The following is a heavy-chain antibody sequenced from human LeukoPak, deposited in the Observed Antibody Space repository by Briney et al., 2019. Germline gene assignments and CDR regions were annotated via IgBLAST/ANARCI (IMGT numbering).Heavy chain of an antibody. CDR1: GFNFNNYW. J-gene: IGHJ4*02. D-gene: IGHD6-19*01. Sequence: PGGSLRLSCAASGFNFNNYWMSWLRQAPGKGLEWVAVISYDGSNKYYADSVKGRFTISRDNSKNTLYLQMNSLRAEDTAVYYCAKDVAAVAGLFDYWGQGTLVTVSS. CDR3: AKDVAAVAGLFDY. CDR2: ISYDGSNK. V-gene: IGHV3-30*18.